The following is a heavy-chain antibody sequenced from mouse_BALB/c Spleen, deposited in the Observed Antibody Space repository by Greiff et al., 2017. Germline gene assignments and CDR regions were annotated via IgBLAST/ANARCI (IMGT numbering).Heavy chain of an antibody. CDR1: GYSFTGYF. D-gene: IGHD1-2*01. J-gene: IGHJ2*01. Sequence: EVKLMESGPELVKPGASVKISCKASGYSFTGYFMNWVMQSHGKSLEWIGRINPYNGDTFYNQKFKGKATLTVDKSSSTAHMELRSLASEDSAVYYCARSAHSLLLDYWGQGTTLTVSS. CDR2: INPYNGDT. CDR3: ARSAHSLLLDY. V-gene: IGHV1-20*02.